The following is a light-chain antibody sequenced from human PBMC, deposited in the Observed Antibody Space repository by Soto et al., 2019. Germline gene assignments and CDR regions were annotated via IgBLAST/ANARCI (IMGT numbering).Light chain of an antibody. CDR3: SSYTSSSTYVV. J-gene: IGLJ2*01. CDR1: SSDVGGYNY. CDR2: DVS. Sequence: QSALTQPASVFGSPGQSITISCTGTSSDVGGYNYVSWYQQHPGKAPKLMIYDVSNRPSGVSNRFSGSKSGNTASLTISGLQAEDEADYYCSSYTSSSTYVVFGGGTQLTVL. V-gene: IGLV2-14*01.